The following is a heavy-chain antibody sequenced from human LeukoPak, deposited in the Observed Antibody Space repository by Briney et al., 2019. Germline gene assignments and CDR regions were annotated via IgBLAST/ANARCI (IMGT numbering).Heavy chain of an antibody. D-gene: IGHD6-19*01. J-gene: IGHJ6*02. CDR2: ISSSSDYI. V-gene: IGHV3-21*04. CDR3: AKPKAGYYYGMDV. Sequence: GGSLRLSCAASGFTFSSYTMNWVRQAPGKGLEWVSSISSSSDYIYLADSVKGRFTISRDNSKNSLYLQMNSLRAEDTAVYYCAKPKAGYYYGMDVWGQGTTVTVSS. CDR1: GFTFSSYT.